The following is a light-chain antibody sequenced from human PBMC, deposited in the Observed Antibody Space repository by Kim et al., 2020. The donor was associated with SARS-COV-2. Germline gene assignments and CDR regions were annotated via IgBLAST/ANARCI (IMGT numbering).Light chain of an antibody. J-gene: IGKJ4*01. Sequence: DIQVTQSPSSLSASIGDRVTITCQASQDISNYLNWYHQKPGEAPKLLIYDVSTLEIGVPSRFSGSGFGTDFTFTISSLQPEDIGTYNSEHYNNEQLTFGGGTKV. CDR3: EHYNNEQLT. CDR2: DVS. V-gene: IGKV1-33*01. CDR1: QDISNY.